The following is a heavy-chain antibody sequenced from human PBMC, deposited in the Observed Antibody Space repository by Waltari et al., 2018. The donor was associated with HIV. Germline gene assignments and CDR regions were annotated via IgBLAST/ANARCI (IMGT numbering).Heavy chain of an antibody. Sequence: EVQLVESGGGLVQPGGSLTLSCAASGFPFSGSSMHWVRQASGKGLEWVGRIRTKANGYATAYAASGKGRFIISRDDSKNTAYLQMNNLKTEDTAVYYCTRLVAAVAGTGYWGQGTLVTVSS. D-gene: IGHD6-19*01. CDR3: TRLVAAVAGTGY. V-gene: IGHV3-73*01. CDR2: IRTKANGYAT. J-gene: IGHJ4*02. CDR1: GFPFSGSS.